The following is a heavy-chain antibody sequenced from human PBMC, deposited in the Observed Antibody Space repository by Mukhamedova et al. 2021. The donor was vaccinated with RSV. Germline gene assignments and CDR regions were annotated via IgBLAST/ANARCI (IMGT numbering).Heavy chain of an antibody. D-gene: IGHD3-16*01. CDR2: IYYTGGL. CDR3: ARLSSSLYANMDV. Sequence: GLEWIGSIYYTGGLTYNPSLKSRVTISIDTSKNQFSLKVSSVTAADTAVYFCARLSSSLYANMDVWGKGTTITVSS. J-gene: IGHJ6*03. V-gene: IGHV4-59*08.